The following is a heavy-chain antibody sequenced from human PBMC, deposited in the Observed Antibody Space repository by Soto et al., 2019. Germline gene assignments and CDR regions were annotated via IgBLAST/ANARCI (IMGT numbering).Heavy chain of an antibody. V-gene: IGHV1-69*13. J-gene: IGHJ4*02. CDR3: ATYPTRSEAY. CDR1: AGTFSSYA. CDR2: IIPIFGTA. D-gene: IGHD6-6*01. Sequence: ASVKVSGKASAGTFSSYAISWVRQAPGQGLEWMGGIIPIFGTANYAQKFQGRVTITADESTSTAYMELSSLRSEDTAVYYCATYPTRSEAYWGQGTLVNVSS.